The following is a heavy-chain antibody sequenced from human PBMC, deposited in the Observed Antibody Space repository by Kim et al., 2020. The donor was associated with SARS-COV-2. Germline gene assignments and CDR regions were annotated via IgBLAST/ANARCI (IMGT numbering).Heavy chain of an antibody. D-gene: IGHD6-19*01. Sequence: SVKGRFTISRDNAKNSLYLQMNSLRAEDTAVYYCERDPPPVAGTGNGMDVWGQGTTVTVSS. V-gene: IGHV3-21*01. J-gene: IGHJ6*02. CDR3: ERDPPPVAGTGNGMDV.